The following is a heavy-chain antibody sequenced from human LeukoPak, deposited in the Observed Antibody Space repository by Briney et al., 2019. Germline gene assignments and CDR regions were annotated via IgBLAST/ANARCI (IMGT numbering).Heavy chain of an antibody. CDR1: GGSISSSNW. Sequence: SETLSLTCAVSGGSISSSNWWSWVRQPPGKGLEWIGEIYHSGSTNYNPSLKSRVTISVDKSKNQFSLKPSSVTAADTAVYYCAREAQSAADAFDIWGQGTMVTVSS. J-gene: IGHJ3*02. V-gene: IGHV4-4*02. CDR3: AREAQSAADAFDI. CDR2: IYHSGST.